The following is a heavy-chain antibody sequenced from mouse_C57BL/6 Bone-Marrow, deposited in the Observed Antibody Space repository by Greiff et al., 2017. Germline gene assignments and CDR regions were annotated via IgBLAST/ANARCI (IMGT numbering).Heavy chain of an antibody. Sequence: EVKLQESGPGLVKPSQSLSLTCSVTGYSITSGYYWNWIRQFPGNKLEWMGYISYDGSNNYNPSLKNRISITRDTSKNQFFLKLNSVTTEDTATYYCASSYYGSCYDYFDYWGQGTTLTVSS. J-gene: IGHJ2*01. CDR2: ISYDGSN. V-gene: IGHV3-6*01. D-gene: IGHD1-1*01. CDR3: ASSYYGSCYDYFDY. CDR1: GYSITSGYY.